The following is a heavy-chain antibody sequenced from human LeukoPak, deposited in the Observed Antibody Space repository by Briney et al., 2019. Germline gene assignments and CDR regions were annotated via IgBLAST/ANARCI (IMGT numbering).Heavy chain of an antibody. CDR2: INHSGST. Sequence: SETLSLTCAVYGGSFSGYYWSWIRQPPGKGLEWIGEINHSGSTNYNPSLKSRVTISVDTSKNQFSLKLSSVTAADTAVYYCARGFRDGYKPGLAYWGQGTLVTVSS. V-gene: IGHV4-34*01. CDR3: ARGFRDGYKPGLAY. D-gene: IGHD5-24*01. CDR1: GGSFSGYY. J-gene: IGHJ4*02.